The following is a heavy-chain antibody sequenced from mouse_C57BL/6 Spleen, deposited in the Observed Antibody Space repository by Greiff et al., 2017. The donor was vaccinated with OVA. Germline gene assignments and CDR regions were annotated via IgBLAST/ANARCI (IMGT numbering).Heavy chain of an antibody. Sequence: QVQLQQPGAELVRPGSSVKLSCKASGYTFTSYWMAWVKQRPGQGLEWIGNIYPSDSETHYNQKFKDKATLTVDKSSSTAYMQLSSLTSEDSAVYYCARRDYGNSRLAYWGQGTLVTVSA. CDR3: ARRDYGNSRLAY. CDR1: GYTFTSYW. D-gene: IGHD2-1*01. CDR2: IYPSDSET. V-gene: IGHV1-61*01. J-gene: IGHJ3*01.